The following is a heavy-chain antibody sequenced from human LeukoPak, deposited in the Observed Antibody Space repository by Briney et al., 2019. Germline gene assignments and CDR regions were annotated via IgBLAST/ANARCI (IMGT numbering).Heavy chain of an antibody. Sequence: SGTLSLTCAVSGGSISSSNWWSWVRQPPGKGLGWSGEIYHSGSTNYNPSLKSRVTISVDKSKNQFSLKLSSVTAADTAVYYCARDFSSGWADDAFDIWGQGTMVTVSS. J-gene: IGHJ3*02. CDR2: IYHSGST. CDR1: GGSISSSNW. D-gene: IGHD6-19*01. CDR3: ARDFSSGWADDAFDI. V-gene: IGHV4-4*02.